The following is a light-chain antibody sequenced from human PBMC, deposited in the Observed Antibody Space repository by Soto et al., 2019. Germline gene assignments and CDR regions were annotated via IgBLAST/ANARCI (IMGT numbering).Light chain of an antibody. Sequence: DIVMTQSPDFLAVSLGERATINCKSSQSVLYSSNNKNYLAWYQQKPGQPPKLLIYWASTRESGVPDRFSGSGSGTDFTLTISSLQAEDVAVYYCQQYYSTPRWTFGQGTKVEIK. CDR3: QQYYSTPRWT. J-gene: IGKJ1*01. CDR2: WAS. CDR1: QSVLYSSNNKNY. V-gene: IGKV4-1*01.